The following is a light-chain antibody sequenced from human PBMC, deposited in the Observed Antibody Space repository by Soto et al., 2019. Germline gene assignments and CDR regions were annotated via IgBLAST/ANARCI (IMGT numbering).Light chain of an antibody. CDR1: QSVSSSY. V-gene: IGKV3-20*01. CDR3: QQYGSSQIT. Sequence: DIVLTQSPATLSLSPGERATLSCRASQSVSSSYLAWYQQKPGLAPRLLIYGASSRATGIPDRFSGSGSGTDFTLTISRLEPEDFAVYYCQQYGSSQITFGQGTRLEIK. J-gene: IGKJ5*01. CDR2: GAS.